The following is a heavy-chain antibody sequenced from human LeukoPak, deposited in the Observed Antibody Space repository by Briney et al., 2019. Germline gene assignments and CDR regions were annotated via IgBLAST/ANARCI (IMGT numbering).Heavy chain of an antibody. CDR2: ISYDGSNK. CDR3: ARDPRGEMGATRGFDY. D-gene: IGHD1-26*01. CDR1: GFTFSSYA. V-gene: IGHV3-30-3*01. J-gene: IGHJ4*02. Sequence: GGSLRLSCAASGFTFSSYAMHWVRQAPGKGLEWVAVISYDGSNKYYADSVKGRFTISRDNSKNTLYLQMNSLRAEDTAVYYCARDPRGEMGATRGFDYWGQGTLVTVSS.